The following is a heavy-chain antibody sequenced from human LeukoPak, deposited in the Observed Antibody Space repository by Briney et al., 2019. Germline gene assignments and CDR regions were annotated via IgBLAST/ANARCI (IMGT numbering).Heavy chain of an antibody. D-gene: IGHD1-26*01. J-gene: IGHJ4*02. CDR1: GYTFTGYC. CDR3: ARELNSGSQPLDY. CDR2: INPNSGGT. V-gene: IGHV1-2*02. Sequence: ASVKVSCKASGYTFTGYCMHWVRQAPGQGLEWMGWINPNSGGTNYAQKFQGRVTMTRDTSISTAYIELSRLRSDDTAVYYCARELNSGSQPLDYWGQGTLVTVSS.